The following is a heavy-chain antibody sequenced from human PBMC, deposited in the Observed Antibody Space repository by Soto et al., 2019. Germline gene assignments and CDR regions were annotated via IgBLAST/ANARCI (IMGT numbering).Heavy chain of an antibody. CDR2: IKNKADGGTT. V-gene: IGHV3-15*01. J-gene: IGHJ3*02. D-gene: IGHD1-1*01. CDR3: TSMNDRDAFDI. CDR1: LLNFNIAW. Sequence: GGSLRLCCADCLLNFNIAWLSWVRQAPGKGLEWIGRIKNKADGGTTDNAAPVKDRFTISRDDSKSTLYLQMNSLKTEDTAMYYCTSMNDRDAFDIWGQGTMVTVSS.